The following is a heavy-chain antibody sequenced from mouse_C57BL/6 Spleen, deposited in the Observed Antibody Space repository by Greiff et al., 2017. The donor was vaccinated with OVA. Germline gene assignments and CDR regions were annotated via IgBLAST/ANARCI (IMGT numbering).Heavy chain of an antibody. Sequence: EVKLMESGGGLVKPGGSLKLSCAASGFTFSDYGMHWVRQAPEKGLEWVAYISSGSSTIYYADTVKGRFTISRDNAKNTLCLQMNSLRSEDTAMDYCARGDDGNYWYFDDWGTGTTVTVSS. CDR3: ARGDDGNYWYFDD. V-gene: IGHV5-17*01. CDR1: GFTFSDYG. J-gene: IGHJ1*03. D-gene: IGHD2-1*01. CDR2: ISSGSSTI.